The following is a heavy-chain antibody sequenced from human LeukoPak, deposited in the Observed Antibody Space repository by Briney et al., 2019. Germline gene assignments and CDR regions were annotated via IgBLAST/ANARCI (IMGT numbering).Heavy chain of an antibody. CDR3: ARVGNYDSSGRDVPGC. D-gene: IGHD3-22*01. CDR1: GFTFSSYG. V-gene: IGHV3-30*02. Sequence: PGGSLRLSCAASGFTFSSYGMHWVRQAPGKGLEWVAYIQYDGSNQQYADSVKGRFIISRDRSKNIPYLQMNSLRAEDTAVYYCARVGNYDSSGRDVPGCWGQGTLVTVSS. CDR2: IQYDGSNQ. J-gene: IGHJ4*02.